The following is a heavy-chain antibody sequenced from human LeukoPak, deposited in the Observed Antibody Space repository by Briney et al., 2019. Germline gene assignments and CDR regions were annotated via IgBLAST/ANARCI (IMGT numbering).Heavy chain of an antibody. CDR1: GYSISSGNY. Sequence: SETLSLTCTVSGYSISSGNYWDWIRQPPRKGLEWIGSIYHRGSTYYNPSLKSRVTISVDTSKNQFSLKLSSVTAADTAVYYCARESRYSSGWIDYWGQGTLVTVSS. V-gene: IGHV4-38-2*02. CDR3: ARESRYSSGWIDY. D-gene: IGHD6-19*01. J-gene: IGHJ4*02. CDR2: IYHRGST.